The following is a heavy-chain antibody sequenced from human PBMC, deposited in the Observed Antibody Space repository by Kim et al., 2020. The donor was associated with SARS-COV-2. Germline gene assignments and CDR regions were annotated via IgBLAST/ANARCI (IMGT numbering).Heavy chain of an antibody. D-gene: IGHD2-15*01. Sequence: KGRLTISRDDSKNTPYLQMNNLRAEETAVYYCAKERRKYCSGGSCHLEYWGQGTLVTVSS. J-gene: IGHJ4*02. CDR3: AKERRKYCSGGSCHLEY. V-gene: IGHV3-33*06.